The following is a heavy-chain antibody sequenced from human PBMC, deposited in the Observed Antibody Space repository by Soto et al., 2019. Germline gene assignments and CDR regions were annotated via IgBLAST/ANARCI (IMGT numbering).Heavy chain of an antibody. CDR3: AKDGDLYSGYFDY. D-gene: IGHD3-10*01. CDR2: LTSTGGT. V-gene: IGHV3-23*01. CDR1: GFIFNSYA. J-gene: IGHJ4*02. Sequence: GGSLRLSCAASGFIFNSYAMSWVRQAPGKGLEWVSTLTSTGGTYYADSVKGRFPISRDNSKNTLYLQMNNLRAEDTAVYYCAKDGDLYSGYFDYWGQGTLVTVSS.